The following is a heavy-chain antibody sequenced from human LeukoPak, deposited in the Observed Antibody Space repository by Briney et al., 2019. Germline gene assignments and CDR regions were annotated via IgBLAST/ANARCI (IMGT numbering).Heavy chain of an antibody. J-gene: IGHJ6*02. CDR3: ARSGGRDYGDYENYYYYGMDV. D-gene: IGHD4-17*01. V-gene: IGHV4-59*08. CDR1: GGSISSYY. Sequence: SETLSLTCTVSGGSISSYYWSWIRQPPRKGLEWIGYIYYSGSTNYNPSLKSRVTISVDTSKNQFSLKLRSVTAAETAVYYCARSGGRDYGDYENYYYYGMDVWGQGTTVTVSS. CDR2: IYYSGST.